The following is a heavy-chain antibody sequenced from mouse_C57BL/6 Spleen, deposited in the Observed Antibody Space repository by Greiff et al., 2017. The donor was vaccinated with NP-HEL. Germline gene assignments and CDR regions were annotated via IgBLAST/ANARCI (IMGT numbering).Heavy chain of an antibody. J-gene: IGHJ2*01. CDR2: INPNYGTT. V-gene: IGHV1-39*01. D-gene: IGHD1-1*01. CDR1: GYSFTDYN. CDR3: ARSYGSSYGYFDY. Sequence: VHVKQSGPELVKPGASVKISCKASGYSFTDYNMNWVKQSNGKSLEWIGVINPNYGTTSYNQKFKGKATLTVDQSSSTAYMQLNSLTSEDSAVYYCARSYGSSYGYFDYWGQGTTLTVSS.